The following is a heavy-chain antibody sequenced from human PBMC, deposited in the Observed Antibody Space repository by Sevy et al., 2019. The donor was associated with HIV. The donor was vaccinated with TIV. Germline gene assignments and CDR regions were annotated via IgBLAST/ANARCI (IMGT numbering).Heavy chain of an antibody. CDR1: GLIFSDYY. CDR2: ISSRNTYT. Sequence: GGSLRLSCAASGLIFSDYYMGWVRQAPGKGLEWVAVISSRNTYTNYADSVKGRFTISRDNAKKSLYLQMNILRAEDTAVYYCARLRVIASAPYYFDYWGQGTLVTVSS. V-gene: IGHV3-11*06. J-gene: IGHJ4*02. CDR3: ARLRVIASAPYYFDY. D-gene: IGHD2-21*01.